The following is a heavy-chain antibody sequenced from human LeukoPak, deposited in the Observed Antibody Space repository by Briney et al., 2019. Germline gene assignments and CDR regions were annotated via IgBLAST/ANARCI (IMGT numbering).Heavy chain of an antibody. D-gene: IGHD2-15*01. CDR1: GSSLSTSGVG. J-gene: IGHJ4*02. V-gene: IGHV2-5*02. Sequence: SGPTLVKPTQTLTLTCTFSGSSLSTSGVGVGWIRQPPGKALEWLALIYRDDDKRYSPSLKSRLTITKDTSKSQVVLTMANMDPVDSGTYYCAHRVAGPSYFDYWGQGILVTVSS. CDR2: IYRDDDK. CDR3: AHRVAGPSYFDY.